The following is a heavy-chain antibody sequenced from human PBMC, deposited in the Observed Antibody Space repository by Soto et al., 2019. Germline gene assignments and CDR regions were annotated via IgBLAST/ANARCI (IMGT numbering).Heavy chain of an antibody. J-gene: IGHJ5*02. Sequence: EVQLVESGGGLVEPGGSLRLSCATSGFTFSTYSMNWVRQAPGKGLEWVSSISSSGSYTFYADSLKGRFTISRDNAKNSLFLQMNSLRVEYTALYYCTTEYNSRQDLNHWVQGTLVSVSS. CDR2: ISSSGSYT. D-gene: IGHD1-20*01. CDR1: GFTFSTYS. CDR3: TTEYNSRQDLNH. V-gene: IGHV3-21*01.